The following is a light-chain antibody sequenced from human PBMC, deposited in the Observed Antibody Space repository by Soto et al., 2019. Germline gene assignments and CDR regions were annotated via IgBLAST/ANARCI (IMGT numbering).Light chain of an antibody. CDR3: AAWDDSLGGPV. Sequence: QLVLTQAPSASGTPGQRVTISCSGSNSNIGGNTVNWYQQLPGTAPRLLIYSNNHRPSGVPDRFSGAKSDTSASLAISGLQSEDEGDYYCAAWDDSLGGPVFGGGTKLTVL. J-gene: IGLJ3*02. CDR1: NSNIGGNT. CDR2: SNN. V-gene: IGLV1-44*01.